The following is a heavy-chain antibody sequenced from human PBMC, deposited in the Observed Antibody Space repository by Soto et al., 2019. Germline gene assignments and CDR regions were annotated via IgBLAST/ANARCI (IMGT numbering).Heavy chain of an antibody. V-gene: IGHV1-18*01. J-gene: IGHJ3*02. CDR2: ISTYNS. D-gene: IGHD4-4*01. CDR3: ARGRVIDPFDI. CDR1: GYTFSSYG. Sequence: GPGVKKPGASVKVSCKASGYTFSSYGVHWERQAPGQGLEWMGWISTYNSEYAQSLQGRVSMTTDTSASTVYMELRSLRSDDTAVYFCARGRVIDPFDIWGQGTMVTVSS.